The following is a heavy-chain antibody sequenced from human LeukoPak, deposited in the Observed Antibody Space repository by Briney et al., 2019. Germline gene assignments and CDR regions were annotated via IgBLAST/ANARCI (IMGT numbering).Heavy chain of an antibody. Sequence: SETLSLTCAVYGGSFSGYYWSWIRQPPGKGLEWIGEINHSGSTNYNPSLRSRVTISVDTSKNQFSLKLSSVTAADTAVYYCARGGRIPTLWYYYMDVWGKGTTVTVSS. CDR2: INHSGST. D-gene: IGHD2-21*01. J-gene: IGHJ6*03. CDR3: ARGGRIPTLWYYYMDV. CDR1: GGSFSGYY. V-gene: IGHV4-34*01.